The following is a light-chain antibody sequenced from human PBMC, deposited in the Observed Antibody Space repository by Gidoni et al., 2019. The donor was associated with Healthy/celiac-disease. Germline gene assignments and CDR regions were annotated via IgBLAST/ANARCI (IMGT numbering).Light chain of an antibody. CDR3: QQYGNLLPLT. J-gene: IGKJ4*01. Sequence: DIQMTQSPSSLSASVGDRVTITCQASQDISHYLNWYQQKPGKAPKLLIYDGSNLETGVPSRFSGSGSGTDFTFAIRSLQPEDIATYLCQQYGNLLPLTFGGGTKVEIK. V-gene: IGKV1-33*01. CDR1: QDISHY. CDR2: DGS.